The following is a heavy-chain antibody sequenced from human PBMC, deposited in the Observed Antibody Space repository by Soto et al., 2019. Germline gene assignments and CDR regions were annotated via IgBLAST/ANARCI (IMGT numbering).Heavy chain of an antibody. CDR2: IYYSGST. CDR1: GGSISSGGYY. CDR3: ARGGPLFASSGYLPYNWFDP. D-gene: IGHD3-22*01. J-gene: IGHJ5*02. Sequence: PSETLSLTCTVSGGSISSGGYYWSWIRQHPGKGLEWIGYIYYSGSTYYNPSLKSRVTISVDTSKNQFSLKLSSVTAADTAVYYCARGGPLFASSGYLPYNWFDPWGQGTLVTVSS. V-gene: IGHV4-31*03.